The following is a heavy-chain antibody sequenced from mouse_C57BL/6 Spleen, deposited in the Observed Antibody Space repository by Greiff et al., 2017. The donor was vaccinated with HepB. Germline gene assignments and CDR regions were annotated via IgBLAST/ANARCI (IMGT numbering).Heavy chain of an antibody. J-gene: IGHJ3*01. CDR3: ARGANWDRGWFAY. V-gene: IGHV1-42*01. Sequence: EVKVVESGPELVKPGASVKISCKASGYSFTGYYMNWVKQSPEKSLEWIGEINPSTGGTTYNQKFKAKATLTVDKSSSTAYMQLKSLTSEDSAVYYCARGANWDRGWFAYWGQGTLVTVSA. CDR2: INPSTGGT. CDR1: GYSFTGYY. D-gene: IGHD4-1*01.